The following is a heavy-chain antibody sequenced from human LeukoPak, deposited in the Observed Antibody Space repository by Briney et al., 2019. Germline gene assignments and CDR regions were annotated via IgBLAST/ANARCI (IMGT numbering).Heavy chain of an antibody. CDR1: GASINTYY. CDR3: ARVLRPMASQYYFDY. Sequence: SETLSLTCTVSGASINTYYWSWIRQPPGKGLEWIGYIYYSGTTSYNPSLKTRVTISIDTSKNQFSLKLSSVTAADTAVYYCARVLRPMASQYYFDYWGRGTLVTVSS. V-gene: IGHV4-59*01. D-gene: IGHD3-10*01. CDR2: IYYSGTT. J-gene: IGHJ4*02.